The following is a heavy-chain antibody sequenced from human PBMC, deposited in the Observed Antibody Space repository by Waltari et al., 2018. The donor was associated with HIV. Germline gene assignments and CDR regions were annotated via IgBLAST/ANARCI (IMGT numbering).Heavy chain of an antibody. D-gene: IGHD5-18*01. CDR2: ISYDGSKT. J-gene: IGHJ4*02. Sequence: QGQLVESGGGVVQPGKSRRLSCAASGFSFSYYDRHWVRQAPGKGLDWVALISYDGSKTSYADSVKGRFTISRDNSKNTLFLQIHSLTTDDTAVYYCAKDPRGYTYTGDYWGQGTQVTVSS. CDR3: AKDPRGYTYTGDY. CDR1: GFSFSYYD. V-gene: IGHV3-30*18.